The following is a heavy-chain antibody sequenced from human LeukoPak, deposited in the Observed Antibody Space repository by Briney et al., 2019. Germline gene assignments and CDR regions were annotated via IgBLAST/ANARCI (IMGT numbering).Heavy chain of an antibody. D-gene: IGHD4-11*01. CDR3: AKTPYSNYGGYLDY. CDR2: ISYDGSSK. V-gene: IGHV3-30*18. J-gene: IGHJ4*02. CDR1: GFTLSSYG. Sequence: GGALRLSCAASGFTLSSYGMHWVRQAPGKGLEWVAVISYDGSSKYHADSVKGRLTISRDNSKDTLYLQVNGLRAEDTAVYYCAKTPYSNYGGYLDYWGQGTLVTVSS.